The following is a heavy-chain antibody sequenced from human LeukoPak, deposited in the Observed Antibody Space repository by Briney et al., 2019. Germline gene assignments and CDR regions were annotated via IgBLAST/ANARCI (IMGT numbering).Heavy chain of an antibody. CDR3: AKDREETTFDN. V-gene: IGHV3-66*02. D-gene: IGHD1-7*01. J-gene: IGHJ4*02. Sequence: GGSLRLSCADSGFTVSSNYMRWVRQAPGKGLEWVSVIYSGGSTHYADSVKGRFTISRDNSKNTVYLQMNSLRAEDTAVYYCAKDREETTFDNWGQGTLVSVSS. CDR2: IYSGGST. CDR1: GFTVSSNY.